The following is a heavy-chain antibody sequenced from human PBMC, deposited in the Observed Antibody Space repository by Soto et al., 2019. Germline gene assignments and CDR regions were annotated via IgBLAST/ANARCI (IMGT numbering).Heavy chain of an antibody. Sequence: GASVKVSCKASGYTFTSYAMHWVRQAPGQRLEWMGWINAGNGNTKYSQKFQGRVTITRDTSASTAYTELSSLRSEDTAVYYCARVGYCSGGSCLDYFDYWGQGTLVTVSS. CDR3: ARVGYCSGGSCLDYFDY. D-gene: IGHD2-15*01. V-gene: IGHV1-3*01. J-gene: IGHJ4*02. CDR2: INAGNGNT. CDR1: GYTFTSYA.